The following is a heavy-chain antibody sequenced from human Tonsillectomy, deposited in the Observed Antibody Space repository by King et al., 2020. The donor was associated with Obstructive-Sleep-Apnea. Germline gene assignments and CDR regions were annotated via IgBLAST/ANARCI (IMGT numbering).Heavy chain of an antibody. CDR1: GFIFHSYA. CDR3: VRDGGTSWYRNDFFGMDV. V-gene: IGHV3-30-3*01. Sequence: VQLVESGGGVVQPGRSLRLSCAASGFIFHSYAMYWVRQAPGRGLEWMAVISYDGSNKYYSDSVKGRFTISRDNSKDTLYLQMNSLRLEDTAVYYCVRDGGTSWYRNDFFGMDVWGQGTRVTVSS. J-gene: IGHJ6*02. CDR2: ISYDGSNK. D-gene: IGHD2-2*02.